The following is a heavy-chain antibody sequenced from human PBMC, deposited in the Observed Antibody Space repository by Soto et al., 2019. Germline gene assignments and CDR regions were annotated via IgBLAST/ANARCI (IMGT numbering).Heavy chain of an antibody. V-gene: IGHV1-69*02. D-gene: IGHD6-19*01. CDR2: IIPILGIA. CDR3: ARALSAVVSKYYYYGMDV. Sequence: QVQLVQSGAEVKKPGSSVKVSCKASGGTFSSYTISWVRQAPGQGLEWMGRIIPILGIANYAQKFQGRVTSTADKSTSTAYMELSSLRSEDTAVYYCARALSAVVSKYYYYGMDVWGQGTTVTVSS. CDR1: GGTFSSYT. J-gene: IGHJ6*02.